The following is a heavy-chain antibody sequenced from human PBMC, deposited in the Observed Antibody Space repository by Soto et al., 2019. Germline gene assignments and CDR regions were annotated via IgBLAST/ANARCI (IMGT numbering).Heavy chain of an antibody. CDR1: GGYFGGYY. J-gene: IGHJ4*02. CDR3: TRRWYCATTSCQKYFDY. D-gene: IGHD2-2*01. Sequence: SETLSVTCAVYGGYFGGYYWSWIRQPPRKGLEWIGEINHSGSTNYNPSLQSRVTVSVDTSNNQFSLKLNSVTAADTAIYYCTRRWYCATTSCQKYFDYWGQGTMVTVSS. CDR2: INHSGST. V-gene: IGHV4-34*01.